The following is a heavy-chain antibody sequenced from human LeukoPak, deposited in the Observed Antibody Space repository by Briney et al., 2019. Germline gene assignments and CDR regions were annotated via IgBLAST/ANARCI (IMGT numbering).Heavy chain of an antibody. D-gene: IGHD6-13*01. CDR1: GGSISSYH. Sequence: SETLSLTCTVSGGSISSYHWSWIRQPPGKGLEWIGYIYYSGSTNYNPSLKSRVTISVDTSKNQFSLKLSSVTAADTAVYYCARGSEQDDAFDIWGQGTMVTVSS. J-gene: IGHJ3*02. V-gene: IGHV4-59*12. CDR2: IYYSGST. CDR3: ARGSEQDDAFDI.